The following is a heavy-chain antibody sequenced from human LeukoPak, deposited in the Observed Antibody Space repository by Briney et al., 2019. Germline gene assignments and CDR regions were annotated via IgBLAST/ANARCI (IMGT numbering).Heavy chain of an antibody. CDR3: ARDLSVLTGYSYDV. Sequence: PSETLSLTCTVSGGSISSYYWSWIRQPPGEGLEWVGYIYYSGSTNYNPSFKSRVTISVDTSKNQFSLKLSSVTAADTAVYYCARDLSVLTGYSYDVWGQGTLVTVSS. V-gene: IGHV4-59*01. D-gene: IGHD5-18*01. J-gene: IGHJ4*02. CDR2: IYYSGST. CDR1: GGSISSYY.